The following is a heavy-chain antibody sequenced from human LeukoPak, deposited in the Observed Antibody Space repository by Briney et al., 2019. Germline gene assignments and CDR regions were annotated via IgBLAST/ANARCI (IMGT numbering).Heavy chain of an antibody. D-gene: IGHD2-21*02. CDR1: GFTFSSYS. CDR2: ISSSSSYI. Sequence: PGGSLRLSCAASGFTFSSYSMNWVRQAPGKGLEWVSSISSSSSYIYYADSVKGRFTISRDNAKNSLYLQMNSLRAEDTAVYYCARGPIVVVTESAYYFDYWGQGTLVTVSS. CDR3: ARGPIVVVTESAYYFDY. J-gene: IGHJ4*02. V-gene: IGHV3-21*01.